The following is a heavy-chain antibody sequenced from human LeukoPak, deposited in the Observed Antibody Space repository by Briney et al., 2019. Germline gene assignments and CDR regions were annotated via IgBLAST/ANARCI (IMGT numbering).Heavy chain of an antibody. Sequence: GGSLRLSCAASGFIFKTYTMTWVRQAPGKGLEWVSSITGDCKYITYADSVKGRFTISRDNAKNSLYLQAASLRGDDTATYYCASQGGFDHWGQGTLVTVSS. D-gene: IGHD2-15*01. V-gene: IGHV3-21*01. CDR2: ITGDCKYI. CDR3: ASQGGFDH. CDR1: GFIFKTYT. J-gene: IGHJ4*02.